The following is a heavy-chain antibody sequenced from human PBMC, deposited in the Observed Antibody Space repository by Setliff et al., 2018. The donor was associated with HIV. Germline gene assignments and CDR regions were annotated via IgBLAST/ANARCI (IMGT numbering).Heavy chain of an antibody. CDR3: ARMYSGYDWSPAGARTRYFDY. CDR1: GYTFTGYY. V-gene: IGHV1-2*02. J-gene: IGHJ4*02. Sequence: ASVKVSCKASGYTFTGYYMHWVRQAPGQGLEWMGWINPNSGGTTYAQKFQGRVTMTRDTSTNTVYMELSSLRSEDTAVYYCARMYSGYDWSPAGARTRYFDYWGQGTLVTVSS. CDR2: INPNSGGT. D-gene: IGHD5-12*01.